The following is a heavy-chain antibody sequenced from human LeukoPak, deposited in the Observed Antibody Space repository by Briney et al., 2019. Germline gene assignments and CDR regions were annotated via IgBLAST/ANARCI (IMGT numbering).Heavy chain of an antibody. CDR1: GFTFSSYW. V-gene: IGHV3-74*01. D-gene: IGHD1-26*01. CDR3: ARAGLGSYLTLRLFIGNFFDY. Sequence: PGGSLRLSCAASGFTFSSYWMHWVRQAPGKGLVWVSRINSDGRSTSYADSVKGRFTISRDNAKNTLYLQVNSLRAEDTAVYYCARAGLGSYLTLRLFIGNFFDYWGQGTLVTVSS. J-gene: IGHJ4*02. CDR2: INSDGRST.